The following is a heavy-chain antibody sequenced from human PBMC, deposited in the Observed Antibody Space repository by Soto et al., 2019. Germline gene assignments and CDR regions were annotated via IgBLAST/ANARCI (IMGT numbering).Heavy chain of an antibody. CDR1: GGSFSGYY. D-gene: IGHD2-2*01. V-gene: IGHV4-34*01. CDR2: INHSGST. J-gene: IGHJ1*01. Sequence: SETLSLTCAVYGGSFSGYYWSWIRQPPGKGLEWIGEINHSGSTNYNPSLKSRVTISVDTSKNQFSLKLSSVTAADTVVYYCARGGVVVPAAISKYFQHWGQGTLVTVSS. CDR3: ARGGVVVPAAISKYFQH.